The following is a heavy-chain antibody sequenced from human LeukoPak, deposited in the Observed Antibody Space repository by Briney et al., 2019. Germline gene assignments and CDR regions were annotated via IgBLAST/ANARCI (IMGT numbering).Heavy chain of an antibody. D-gene: IGHD1-1*01. CDR1: GFTFSSYW. V-gene: IGHV3-74*01. CDR2: INSDGSST. CDR3: ARDRYSNWFDP. J-gene: IGHJ5*02. Sequence: AGGSLRLSCAASGFTFSSYWMHSVRQAPGKGRVWVSRINSDGSSTSYADSVKGRFTISRDNAKNTLYLQMNSLRAEDTAVYYCARDRYSNWFDPWGQGILVTVSS.